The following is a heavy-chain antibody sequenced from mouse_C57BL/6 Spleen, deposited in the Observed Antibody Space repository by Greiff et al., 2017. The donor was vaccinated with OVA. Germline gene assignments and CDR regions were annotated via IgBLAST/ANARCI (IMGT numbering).Heavy chain of an antibody. Sequence: QVQLQQSGAELVKPGASVKISCKASGYAFSSYWMNWVKQRPGKGLEWIGQIYPGDGDTNYNGKFKGTATLTADKSSSTAYMQLSSLTSEDSAVYFCARSGYYGSSYDFDYWGQGTTLTVSS. V-gene: IGHV1-80*01. D-gene: IGHD1-1*01. CDR3: ARSGYYGSSYDFDY. CDR2: IYPGDGDT. J-gene: IGHJ2*01. CDR1: GYAFSSYW.